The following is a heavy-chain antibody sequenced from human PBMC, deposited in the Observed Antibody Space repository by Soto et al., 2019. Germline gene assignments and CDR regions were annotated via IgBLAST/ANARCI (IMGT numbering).Heavy chain of an antibody. Sequence: SETLSLTCTVSGGSISSGGYCWSWIRQHPGKGLEWIGYIYYSGSTYYNPSLKSRVTISVDTSKNQFSLKLSSVTAADTAVYYCAREGERMAYGSGSYYDYYYGMDVWGQGTTVTVSS. J-gene: IGHJ6*02. V-gene: IGHV4-31*03. CDR2: IYYSGST. D-gene: IGHD3-10*01. CDR1: GGSISSGGYC. CDR3: AREGERMAYGSGSYYDYYYGMDV.